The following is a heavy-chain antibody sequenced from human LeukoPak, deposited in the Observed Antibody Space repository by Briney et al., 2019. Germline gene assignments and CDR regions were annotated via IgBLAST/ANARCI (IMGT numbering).Heavy chain of an antibody. V-gene: IGHV4-59*01. CDR1: GDSITNSY. CDR3: ARDLSNRGRDYYYYMDV. CDR2: ISDSGST. Sequence: SETLSLMCSVSGDSITNSYWSWIRQPPGKGLEWIGYISDSGSTNYNPSLKSRLTMSVDTSKNQFSLKLNSVTAADTAVYYCARDLSNRGRDYYYYMDVWGKGTTVTVSS. J-gene: IGHJ6*03. D-gene: IGHD7-27*01.